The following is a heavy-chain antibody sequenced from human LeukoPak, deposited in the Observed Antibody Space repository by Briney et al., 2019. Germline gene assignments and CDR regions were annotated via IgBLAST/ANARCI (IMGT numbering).Heavy chain of an antibody. J-gene: IGHJ4*02. CDR1: GFTFSSYW. CDR2: INSDGSDT. V-gene: IGHV3-74*01. Sequence: PGGSLRLSCAASGFTFSSYWMHWVRQAPGKGLVWVSRINSDGSDTTYADSVKGRFTISRDNAKNTLYLQMNSLRAEDTAVYYCTRDLSGTYYGRFDYWGQGTLVTVSS. D-gene: IGHD1-26*01. CDR3: TRDLSGTYYGRFDY.